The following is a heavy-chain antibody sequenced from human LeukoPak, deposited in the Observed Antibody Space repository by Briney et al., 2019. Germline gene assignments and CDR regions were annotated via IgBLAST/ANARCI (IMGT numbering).Heavy chain of an antibody. J-gene: IGHJ4*02. CDR3: ATGHSYGYDY. V-gene: IGHV3-74*01. Sequence: GGSLRLSCAASGHTFSDFWMHWVRQPPGKGLVWVALVKGDGRTTIYADSVKGRFTISRDNAKNTLYLQMNSLRADDSGVYYCATGHSYGYDYWGQGVLVTVSS. CDR2: VKGDGRTT. D-gene: IGHD5-18*01. CDR1: GHTFSDFW.